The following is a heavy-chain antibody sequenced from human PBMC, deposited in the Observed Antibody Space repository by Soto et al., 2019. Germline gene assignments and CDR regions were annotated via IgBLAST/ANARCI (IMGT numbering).Heavy chain of an antibody. V-gene: IGHV2-5*02. Sequence: QITLKESGPTLVKPTQTLTLTCTFSGFSLTSNAVGVGWFRQPPGKALEWLALIYWDDDNHYSPSLKSRLTFTKDTSKTQVVLITTNMDPVDTATYYCAHGSGWLFDFWGQGTLVTVSS. J-gene: IGHJ4*02. CDR3: AHGSGWLFDF. D-gene: IGHD6-19*01. CDR2: IYWDDDN. CDR1: GFSLTSNAVG.